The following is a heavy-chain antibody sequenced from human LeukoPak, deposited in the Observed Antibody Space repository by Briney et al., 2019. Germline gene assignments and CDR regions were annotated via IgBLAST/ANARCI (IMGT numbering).Heavy chain of an antibody. CDR1: GGSNSSYY. CDR3: ARDYSGSYSFDY. CDR2: IYYSGST. J-gene: IGHJ4*02. D-gene: IGHD1-26*01. Sequence: PSETLSLTCTVSGGSNSSYYWSWIRQPPGKGLEWIGYIYYSGSTNYNPSLKSRVTISVDTSKNQFSLKLSSVTAADTAVYYCARDYSGSYSFDYWGQGTLVTVSS. V-gene: IGHV4-59*01.